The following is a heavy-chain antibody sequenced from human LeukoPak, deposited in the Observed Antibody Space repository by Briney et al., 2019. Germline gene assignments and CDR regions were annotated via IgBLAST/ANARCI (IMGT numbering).Heavy chain of an antibody. D-gene: IGHD3-22*01. J-gene: IGHJ4*02. Sequence: PGGSLRLSCAASGFTFRTYWMSWARQAPGKGLEWVANIKEDGSEKYYGDSVKGRFTISRDNAKNSLYLEMNSLRVEDTAMYYCARDSSGYQWGQGTLVTVSS. V-gene: IGHV3-7*01. CDR2: IKEDGSEK. CDR1: GFTFRTYW. CDR3: ARDSSGYQ.